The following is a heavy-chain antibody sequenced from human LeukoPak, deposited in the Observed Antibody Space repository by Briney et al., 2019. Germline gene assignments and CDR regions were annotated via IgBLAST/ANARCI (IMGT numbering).Heavy chain of an antibody. CDR2: VHLNGAT. CDR1: GGSITTTNW. Sequence: SGTLSLTCGVSGGSITTTNWWSWVRQPPGKGLEWIGEVHLNGATNYNPSLESRVSMSIDKSKNQLSLKLSSVTAADTATYYCTRESGAFSPFGFWGQGTLVTVSS. J-gene: IGHJ4*02. D-gene: IGHD1-26*01. V-gene: IGHV4-4*02. CDR3: TRESGAFSPFGF.